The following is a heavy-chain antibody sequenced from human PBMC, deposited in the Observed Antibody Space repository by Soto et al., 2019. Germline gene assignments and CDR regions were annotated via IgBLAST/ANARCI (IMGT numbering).Heavy chain of an antibody. CDR3: ARFSGSYYYAMDV. J-gene: IGHJ6*02. V-gene: IGHV4-34*01. CDR1: SPYFSVYS. D-gene: IGHD6-19*01. Sequence: SYTLSMTAAVNSPYFSVYSWSWIRQPPGKGLEWIGEINHSGVTNYKPSLKRRVTISVDTSKNQFSLQLKSVTAADTALYYCARFSGSYYYAMDVWGQG. CDR2: INHSGVT.